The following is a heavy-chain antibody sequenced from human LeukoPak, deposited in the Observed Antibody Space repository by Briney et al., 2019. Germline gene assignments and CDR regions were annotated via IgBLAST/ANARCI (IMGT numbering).Heavy chain of an antibody. Sequence: GGSLRLSCAASGFTLSGNWMHWVRQAPGKGLVWVSVIYSGGSTYYADSVKGRFTISRDNSKNTLYLQMNSLRAEDTAVYYCARTYYYDSSGTFDYWGQGTLVTVSS. CDR1: GFTLSGNW. V-gene: IGHV3-53*01. D-gene: IGHD3-22*01. J-gene: IGHJ4*02. CDR2: IYSGGST. CDR3: ARTYYYDSSGTFDY.